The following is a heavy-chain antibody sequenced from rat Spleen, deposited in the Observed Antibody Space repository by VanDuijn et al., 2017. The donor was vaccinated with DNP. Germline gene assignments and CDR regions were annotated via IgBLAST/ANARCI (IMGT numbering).Heavy chain of an antibody. CDR3: TRVAEPYYFDY. V-gene: IGHV2S12*01. D-gene: IGHD1-3*01. CDR2: ISSGGST. Sequence: QVQLKESGPDMVQPSQTLSLTCTVSGFSLTDYNLNWVRQPPGKVLEWIAAISSGGSTFYNSALTSRLSISRDTSKSQVFLKMNSLQTEDTAIYYCTRVAEPYYFDYWGQGVMVTVSS. J-gene: IGHJ2*01. CDR1: GFSLTDYN.